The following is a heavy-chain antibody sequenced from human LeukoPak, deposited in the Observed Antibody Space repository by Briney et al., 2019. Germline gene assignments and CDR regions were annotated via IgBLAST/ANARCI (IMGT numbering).Heavy chain of an antibody. Sequence: GGSLRLSCAASGFTFSSYRMNWVRQAPGKGLEWVSSISSSSSYIYYADSVKGRFTISRDNAKNSLYLQMNSLRAEDTAVYYCARADYYGSGGYAGIDYWGQGTLVTVSS. CDR3: ARADYYGSGGYAGIDY. D-gene: IGHD3-10*01. V-gene: IGHV3-21*04. CDR1: GFTFSSYR. CDR2: ISSSSSYI. J-gene: IGHJ4*02.